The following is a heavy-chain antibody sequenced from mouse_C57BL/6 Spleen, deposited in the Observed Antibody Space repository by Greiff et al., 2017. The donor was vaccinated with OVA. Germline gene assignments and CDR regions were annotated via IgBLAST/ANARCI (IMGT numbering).Heavy chain of an antibody. V-gene: IGHV1-42*01. J-gene: IGHJ2*01. D-gene: IGHD2-10*01. Sequence: EVKLQQSGPELVKPGASVKISCKASGYSFTGYYMNWVKQSPEKSLEWIGEINPSTGGTTYNQKFKAKATLTVDKSSSTAYMQLKSLTSEDSAVYYCARSGGLLGDYWGQGTTLTVYS. CDR2: INPSTGGT. CDR1: GYSFTGYY. CDR3: ARSGGLLGDY.